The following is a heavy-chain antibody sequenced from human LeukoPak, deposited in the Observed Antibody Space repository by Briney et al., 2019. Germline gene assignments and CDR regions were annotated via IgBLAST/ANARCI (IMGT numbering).Heavy chain of an antibody. CDR2: IYYAGST. CDR3: ARIGRLWFGESYAESSD. J-gene: IGHJ4*02. Sequence: PSEPLSLTCNVSGDSITTRTYYWGWIRQSPGKGLEWIGNIYYAGSTDYNPSLKSRVTISADTSKNQFSLKLSSVTAADTAVYYCARIGRLWFGESYAESSDWGQGILVTVSS. D-gene: IGHD3-10*01. CDR1: GDSITTRTYY. V-gene: IGHV4-39*07.